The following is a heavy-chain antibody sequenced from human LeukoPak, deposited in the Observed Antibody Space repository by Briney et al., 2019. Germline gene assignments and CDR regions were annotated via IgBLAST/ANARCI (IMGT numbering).Heavy chain of an antibody. V-gene: IGHV1-8*01. CDR3: ARGPPNWGYDY. CDR1: GYTFTSYD. Sequence: GASVKVSCKASGYTFTSYDINWVRQATGQGLEWMGWMSPNSGHTGYAQKFQGRVTMTRSTSMSTAYMELSSLKSEDTAVYFCARGPPNWGYDYWGQGTLVTVSS. D-gene: IGHD7-27*01. J-gene: IGHJ4*02. CDR2: MSPNSGHT.